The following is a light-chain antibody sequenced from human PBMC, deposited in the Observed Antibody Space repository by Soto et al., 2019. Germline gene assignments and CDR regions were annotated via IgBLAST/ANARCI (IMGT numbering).Light chain of an antibody. J-gene: IGLJ1*01. Sequence: QSVLTQPPSASGSPGQSVTISCTGTSSDVGAYNYVSWYQQHPGKAPKLMISEVNKRPSGVPDRFSGSKSGNTASLTVSGLRPEDEADYYCSSYGGPNNSNYVFGTGTKVTVL. CDR1: SSDVGAYNY. CDR2: EVN. CDR3: SSYGGPNNSNYV. V-gene: IGLV2-8*01.